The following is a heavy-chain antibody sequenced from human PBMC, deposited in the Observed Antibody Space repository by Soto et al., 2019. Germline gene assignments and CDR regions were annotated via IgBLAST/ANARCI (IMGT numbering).Heavy chain of an antibody. Sequence: GALRLSCAASGFTFSHAWMIWFRQAPGKVLEWVGRVRSKSDGGTTDHAAPVKGRFTISRDDSKNTLYLQMNSLKPEDTAVYYCTTEATGGSNFDYLAEGTLVTVSS. CDR1: GFTFSHAW. D-gene: IGHD2-15*01. V-gene: IGHV3-15*01. CDR2: VRSKSDGGTT. J-gene: IGHJ4*02. CDR3: TTEATGGSNFDY.